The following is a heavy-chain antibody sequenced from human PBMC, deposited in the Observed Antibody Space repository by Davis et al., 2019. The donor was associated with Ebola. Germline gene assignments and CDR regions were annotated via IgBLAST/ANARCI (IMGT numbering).Heavy chain of an antibody. CDR1: GFTFSSYA. CDR3: AKDAILRYFDWLYSPNWFDP. Sequence: GESLKISCAASGFTFSSYAMSWVRQAPGKGLEWVSALSGSGDYTYFAESVKGRFTISRDNSKNTMYLQMNSLRAEDTAVYYCAKDAILRYFDWLYSPNWFDPWGQGTLVTVSS. CDR2: LSGSGDYT. D-gene: IGHD3-9*01. J-gene: IGHJ5*02. V-gene: IGHV3-23*01.